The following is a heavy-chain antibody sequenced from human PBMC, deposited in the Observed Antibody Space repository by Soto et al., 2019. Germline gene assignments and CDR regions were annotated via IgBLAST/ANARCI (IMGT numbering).Heavy chain of an antibody. Sequence: ESGGGVVQPGRSLRLSCAASGFTLSNYGMHWVRQAPGKGLEGVAVIWYDGSNKYYVESVKGRFTISRDNSKNTLYLQINSLRVEGTAVYYCARATQYESGWYGMYVWGQGSTVTVSS. V-gene: IGHV3-33*01. CDR2: IWYDGSNK. CDR1: GFTLSNYG. D-gene: IGHD3-10*01. CDR3: ARATQYESGWYGMYV. J-gene: IGHJ6*02.